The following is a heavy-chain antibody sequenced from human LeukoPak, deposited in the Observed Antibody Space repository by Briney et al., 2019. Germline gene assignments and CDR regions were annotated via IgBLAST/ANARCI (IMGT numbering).Heavy chain of an antibody. V-gene: IGHV1-8*01. CDR3: ARVKRGYSYGRYYFDY. Sequence: ASVKVSCKASGYTFTSYDINWVRQATGQGLEWMGWKNPNSGNTGYAQKFQGRVTMTRNTSISTAYMELSSLRSEDTAVYYCARVKRGYSYGRYYFDYWGQGTLVTVSS. D-gene: IGHD5-18*01. CDR2: KNPNSGNT. J-gene: IGHJ4*02. CDR1: GYTFTSYD.